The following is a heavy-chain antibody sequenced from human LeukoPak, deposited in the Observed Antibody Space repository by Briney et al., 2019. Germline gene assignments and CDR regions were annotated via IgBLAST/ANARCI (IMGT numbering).Heavy chain of an antibody. CDR3: ARLIEYRTSSRVFDI. CDR1: GYSLTTYG. V-gene: IGHV1-18*01. D-gene: IGHD6-6*01. J-gene: IGHJ3*02. Sequence: ASVKVSCKASGYSLTTYGITWVRQAPGQGLEWMGWITTYNGNTNYARKLQGRVTMTTDTPTNTAYMELGSLRPDDTAVYYCARLIEYRTSSRVFDIWGQGTMVTVSS. CDR2: ITTYNGNT.